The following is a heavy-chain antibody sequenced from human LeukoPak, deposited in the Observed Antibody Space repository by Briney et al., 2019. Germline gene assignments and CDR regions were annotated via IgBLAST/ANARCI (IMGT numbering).Heavy chain of an antibody. CDR2: IYYSGST. V-gene: IGHV4-30-4*01. D-gene: IGHD3-22*01. CDR1: GGSISRGDYY. CDR3: ARYYYYDSSGYYYSAFDI. J-gene: IGHJ3*02. Sequence: SQTLSLTCTVSGGSISRGDYYWSWIRHPPGKGLEWIRYIYYSGSTYYNPSLKSRVTISVDTSKNQFSLKLSSVTAADTAVYYCARYYYYDSSGYYYSAFDIWGQGTMVTVSS.